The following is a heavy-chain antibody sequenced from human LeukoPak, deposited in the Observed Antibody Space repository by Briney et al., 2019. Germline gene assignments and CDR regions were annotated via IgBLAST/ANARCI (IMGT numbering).Heavy chain of an antibody. CDR1: GFTFSSSA. D-gene: IGHD3-9*01. Sequence: GGSLRLSCAASGFTFSSSAMSWVRQAPGQGLEWVSVFSGSGGGTYYADSVKGRFTISRDNSKNTLYLQMNSMRVEDTAVYYCAIGGARQHQGLVAWGEGPLVSVPS. J-gene: IGHJ5*02. V-gene: IGHV3-23*01. CDR3: AIGGARQHQGLVA. CDR2: FSGSGGGT.